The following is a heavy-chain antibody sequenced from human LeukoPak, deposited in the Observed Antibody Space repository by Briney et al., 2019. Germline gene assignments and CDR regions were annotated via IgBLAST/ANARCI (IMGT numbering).Heavy chain of an antibody. D-gene: IGHD1-26*01. CDR1: GFTFSRYG. CDR3: AKDGVGATSLDC. J-gene: IGHJ4*02. Sequence: GGSLRLSCAASGFTFSRYGMHWVRQAPGKGLEWVAVIWHDGSYEYYAGSVKGRFTISRDSSKNTLYLQMNSLRAEDTAVYYCAKDGVGATSLDCWGQGTLVTVSS. V-gene: IGHV3-33*06. CDR2: IWHDGSYE.